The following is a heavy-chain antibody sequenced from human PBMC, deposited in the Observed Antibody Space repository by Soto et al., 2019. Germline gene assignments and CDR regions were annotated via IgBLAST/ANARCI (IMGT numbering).Heavy chain of an antibody. D-gene: IGHD3-3*01. CDR2: IYWDDDK. CDR3: AHRVLRTVFGLVTTTAIYFDF. V-gene: IGHV2-5*02. J-gene: IGHJ4*02. Sequence: QITLNESGPTVVRPTETLTLTCRFSGFSLTTSGVGVGWIRQSPGKAPEWLALIYWDDDKRYSASLKSRLTFTKDPSKNQVVLTVSDLDPTDTATYYCAHRVLRTVFGLVTTTAIYFDFWGQGTPVAASS. CDR1: GFSLTTSGVG.